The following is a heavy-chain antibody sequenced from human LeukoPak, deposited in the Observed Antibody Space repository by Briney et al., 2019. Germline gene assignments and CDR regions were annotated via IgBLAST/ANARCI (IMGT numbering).Heavy chain of an antibody. CDR3: ARVVRGWPLLDAFAI. J-gene: IGHJ3*02. V-gene: IGHV3-21*01. D-gene: IGHD6-19*01. CDR2: ISSSSSYI. Sequence: GGSLRLSCAASGFTFSSYSMKWVRQAPGRGLGWVSSISSSSSYIYYDDSVKGRLTISRDNAKNSLYLQMSSRRAEDTAVYYCARVVRGWPLLDAFAIWGQGTMVTVSS. CDR1: GFTFSSYS.